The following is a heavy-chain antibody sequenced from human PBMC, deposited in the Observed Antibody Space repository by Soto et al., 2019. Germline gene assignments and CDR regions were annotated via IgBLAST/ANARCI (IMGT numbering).Heavy chain of an antibody. CDR2: IAVGSGYT. CDR3: AADATAWQQMVPSDY. D-gene: IGHD2-8*01. J-gene: IGHJ4*02. CDR1: GFTFTSSA. Sequence: QMQLEQSGPEVKKPGTSVKVSWKACGFTFTSSAYQWVRQARGQRLEWIGWIAVGSGYTNYAQRFQDRVTLTRDMSTATTYMELSRLTSEDTAIYYCAADATAWQQMVPSDYWGQGTLVTVSS. V-gene: IGHV1-58*01.